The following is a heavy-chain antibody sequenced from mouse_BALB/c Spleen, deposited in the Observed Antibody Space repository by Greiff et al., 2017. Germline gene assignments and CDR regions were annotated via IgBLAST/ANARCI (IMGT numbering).Heavy chain of an antibody. J-gene: IGHJ4*01. D-gene: IGHD4-1*01. CDR3: ARKLGGGYYAMDY. CDR2: IWSGGST. Sequence: VKLVESGPGLVQPSQSLSITCTVSGFSLTSYGVHWVRQSPGKGLEWLGVIWSGGSTDYNAAFISRLSISKDNSKSQVFFKMNSLQANDTAIYYCARKLGGGYYAMDYWGQGTSVTVSS. CDR1: GFSLTSYG. V-gene: IGHV2-2*02.